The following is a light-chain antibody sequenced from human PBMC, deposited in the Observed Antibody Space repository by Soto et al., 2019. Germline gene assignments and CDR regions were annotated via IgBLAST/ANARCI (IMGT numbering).Light chain of an antibody. CDR1: QSVSSSY. V-gene: IGKV3-20*01. J-gene: IGKJ1*01. Sequence: EIVLTQSPGTLSLSPGERATLSCRASQSVSSSYLAWYQQQPGQAPRLLIYGASSRAIGIPDRFSGSGSGTDFTLTISRLEPEEFAVFYCHQYGSSPRTFRQGPKVQI. CDR2: GAS. CDR3: HQYGSSPRT.